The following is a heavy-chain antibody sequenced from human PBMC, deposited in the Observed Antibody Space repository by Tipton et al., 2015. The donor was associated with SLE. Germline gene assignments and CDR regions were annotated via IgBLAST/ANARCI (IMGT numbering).Heavy chain of an antibody. V-gene: IGHV4-34*01. CDR3: ARSHGGY. CDR2: INHSGST. D-gene: IGHD2-15*01. J-gene: IGHJ4*02. CDR1: GFTFSSYG. Sequence: LRLSCAASGFTFSSYGRSWIRQPPGRGLEWIGEINHSGSTNYNPSLKSRVTLSVDTSKNQFSLKLNSVTAADTAVYYCARSHGGYWGQGTLVTVSS.